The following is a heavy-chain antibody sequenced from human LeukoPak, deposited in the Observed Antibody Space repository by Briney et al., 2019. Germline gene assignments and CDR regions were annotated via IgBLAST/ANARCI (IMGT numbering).Heavy chain of an antibody. Sequence: GGSLRLSCAASGFTFSKYGMHWVRQAPGKGLEWVTFIRFDGNNKYYADSVKGRFTVSRDNSKNTLYVQMNSLRGEDTAVYYCAELGITMIGGVWGKGTTVTISS. CDR1: GFTFSKYG. CDR3: AELGITMIGGV. V-gene: IGHV3-30*02. J-gene: IGHJ6*04. D-gene: IGHD3-10*02. CDR2: IRFDGNNK.